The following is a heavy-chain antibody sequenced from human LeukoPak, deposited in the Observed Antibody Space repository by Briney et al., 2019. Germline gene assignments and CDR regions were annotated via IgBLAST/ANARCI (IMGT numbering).Heavy chain of an antibody. D-gene: IGHD6-19*01. CDR3: VAGNGWLGDY. CDR1: GFTFSSYW. CDR2: INSDGSRK. Sequence: GGSLRLSCAASGFTFSSYWMHWVRQAPGKGLVWVSRINSDGSRKSYADSVKGRFTISRDNAKNTLYLQMNSLRAEDTAVYYCVAGNGWLGDYWGQGTLVTVSS. J-gene: IGHJ4*02. V-gene: IGHV3-74*01.